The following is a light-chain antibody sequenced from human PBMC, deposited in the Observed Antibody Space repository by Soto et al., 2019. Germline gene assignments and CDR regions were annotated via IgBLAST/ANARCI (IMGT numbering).Light chain of an antibody. CDR1: QSVSNN. CDR3: QQYNNCPPYT. Sequence: EILMTQSPSTLSVSPGDRATLSCRASQSVSNNLNWYQQKPGQAPRLLIYAASTRANGIPARFSGSGSGTEVTLTISSRQSEDYAVYYCQQYNNCPPYTFGQGTKVEIK. V-gene: IGKV3-15*01. J-gene: IGKJ2*01. CDR2: AAS.